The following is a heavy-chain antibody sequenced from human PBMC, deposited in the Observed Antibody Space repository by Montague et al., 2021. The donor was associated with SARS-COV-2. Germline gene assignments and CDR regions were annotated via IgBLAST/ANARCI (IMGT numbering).Heavy chain of an antibody. Sequence: FLSLSCSASEFTFRSYAMSWVRQAPGKGLEWVSLIYGDANGMQYADSVRGRFTISRDNSKNTLYLQMDGLRVEDTAIYYCAKDQVAGDGYVVFDYWGQGTLVTVSS. V-gene: IGHV3-23*03. J-gene: IGHJ4*02. CDR2: IYGDANGM. CDR3: AKDQVAGDGYVVFDY. D-gene: IGHD5-24*01. CDR1: EFTFRSYA.